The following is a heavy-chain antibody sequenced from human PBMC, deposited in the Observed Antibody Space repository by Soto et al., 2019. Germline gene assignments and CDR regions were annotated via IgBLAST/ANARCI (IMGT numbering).Heavy chain of an antibody. CDR1: GGTFSSYT. CDR2: IIPILGIA. CDR3: ARQAVAGTSAFDI. Sequence: QVQLVQSGAEVQKPGSSVKVSCKASGGTFSSYTISWVRQAPGQGLEWMGRIIPILGIANYAQKFQGRVTITADKSTSTAYMELSSLRSEDTAVYYCARQAVAGTSAFDIWGQGTMVTVSS. D-gene: IGHD6-19*01. V-gene: IGHV1-69*02. J-gene: IGHJ3*02.